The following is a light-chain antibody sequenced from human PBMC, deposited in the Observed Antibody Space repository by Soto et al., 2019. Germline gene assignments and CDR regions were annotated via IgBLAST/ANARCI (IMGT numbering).Light chain of an antibody. V-gene: IGKV1-27*01. J-gene: IGKJ2*01. Sequence: DIQMTQSPSSLSASVGDSVTITCRATQGIRNYLAWYQQKSGKAPKLLIYAASTLHSGVPSRFSGSGSGTDFTLTISSLQPEDVATYYCQKYNIVPYTFGQVTKLEIK. CDR1: QGIRNY. CDR3: QKYNIVPYT. CDR2: AAS.